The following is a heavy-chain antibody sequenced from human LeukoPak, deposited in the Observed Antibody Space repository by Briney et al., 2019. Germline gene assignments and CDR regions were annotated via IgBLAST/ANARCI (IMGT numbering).Heavy chain of an antibody. CDR2: IWYDGSDK. Sequence: PGGSLRLSCATSGFTLSYYGMHWVRQAPGKGPEWVAHIWYDGSDKYYMDSVKGRFTISRDTSRSTVYLQMNRLRAEDTAVYYCARDLLALPHKYFDSWGQGTLVTVSS. J-gene: IGHJ4*02. CDR3: ARDLLALPHKYFDS. V-gene: IGHV3-33*01. CDR1: GFTLSYYG.